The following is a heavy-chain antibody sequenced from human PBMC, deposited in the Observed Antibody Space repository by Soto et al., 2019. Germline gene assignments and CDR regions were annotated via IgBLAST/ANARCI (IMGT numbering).Heavy chain of an antibody. CDR2: MNAFTGNK. CDR3: ARVVDVRPARHWGIHX. CDR1: GYTFENYV. V-gene: IGHV1-3*01. Sequence: ASVKVSCKAFGYTFENYVIHWVRQAPGHGLEWLGYMNAFTGNKKSSHRFQDRLSLTRETSATTAYLELSGLTSYDTALYYRARVVDVRPARHWGIHXWGPATWVTVS. J-gene: IGHJ6*02. D-gene: IGHD3-16*01.